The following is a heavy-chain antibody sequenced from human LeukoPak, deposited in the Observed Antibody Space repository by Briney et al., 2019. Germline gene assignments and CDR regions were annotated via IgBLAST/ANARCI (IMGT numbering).Heavy chain of an antibody. CDR1: GYTFSSYD. D-gene: IGHD6-19*01. CDR2: MNPNSGNR. V-gene: IGHV1-8*03. Sequence: ASVKVSCKASGYTFSSYDINWVRQATGQGLGWMGWMNPNSGNRGYAQKFQGRVTITRNTSISTAYMELSSLRSEDTAVYYCAKDPSKYSSGWYVLDYWGQGTLVTVSS. CDR3: AKDPSKYSSGWYVLDY. J-gene: IGHJ4*02.